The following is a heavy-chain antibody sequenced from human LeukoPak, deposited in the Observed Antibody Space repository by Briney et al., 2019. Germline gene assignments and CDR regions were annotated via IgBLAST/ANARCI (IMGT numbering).Heavy chain of an antibody. Sequence: GGSLRLSCSASGFTFSSYAMHWVRQAPGKGLEYVSAISRKGGSTYYADSVKGRFTIPRDNFKNTLYLQMSSLRAEDTAVYYCVKSVLNSSGYYWGYFDYWGQGTLVTVSS. CDR2: ISRKGGST. CDR3: VKSVLNSSGYYWGYFDY. D-gene: IGHD3-22*01. CDR1: GFTFSSYA. J-gene: IGHJ4*02. V-gene: IGHV3-64D*09.